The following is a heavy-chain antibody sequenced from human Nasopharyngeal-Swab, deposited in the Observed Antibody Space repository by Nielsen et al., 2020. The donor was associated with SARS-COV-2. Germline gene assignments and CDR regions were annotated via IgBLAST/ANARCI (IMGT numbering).Heavy chain of an antibody. CDR3: ARLPYFDGDPHGVDY. CDR2: IYYSGST. Sequence: SETLSLTCTVSGFSFSSSTYYWGWIRQPPGLGLEWIVSIYYSGSTYYHPSLKSRVTISVDTSKNQFSLKLSSVTAADTAVYYCARLPYFDGDPHGVDYWGQGTLVTVSS. D-gene: IGHD4-17*01. CDR1: GFSFSSSTYY. J-gene: IGHJ4*02. V-gene: IGHV4-39*01.